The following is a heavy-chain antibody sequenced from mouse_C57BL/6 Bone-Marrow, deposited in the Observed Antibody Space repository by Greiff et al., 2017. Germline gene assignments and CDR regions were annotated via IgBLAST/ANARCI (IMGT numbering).Heavy chain of an antibody. CDR1: GYTFTSYG. J-gene: IGHJ1*03. Sequence: VQLQQSGAELARPGASVKLSCKASGYTFTSYGISWVKQRTGQGLEWIGEIYPRSGNTYYNEKFKGKATLTADKSSSTAYMELRSLTSEDSAVYFCARRGTVVDWYFDVWSTGTTVTVSS. D-gene: IGHD1-1*01. CDR3: ARRGTVVDWYFDV. CDR2: IYPRSGNT. V-gene: IGHV1-81*01.